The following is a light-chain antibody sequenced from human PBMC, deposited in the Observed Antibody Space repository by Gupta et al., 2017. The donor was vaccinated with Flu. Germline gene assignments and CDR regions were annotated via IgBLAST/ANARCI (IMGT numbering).Light chain of an antibody. CDR2: DVG. CDR3: CSFAGSYSWV. CDR1: SSDVGGYNY. V-gene: IGLV2-11*01. J-gene: IGLJ3*02. Sequence: QAAPTPACSVSGSPGQSVPLPRSRTSSDVGGYNYVSWHQQHTGKAPKLMIYDVGKRPSGIRDRFSGSKSGNTASLTISGLQAEDEADYYCCSFAGSYSWVFGRGTKLTVL.